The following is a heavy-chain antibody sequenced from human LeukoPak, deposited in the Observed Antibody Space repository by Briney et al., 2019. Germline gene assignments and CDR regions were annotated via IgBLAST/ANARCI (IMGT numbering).Heavy chain of an antibody. CDR1: GFTFSSYG. Sequence: PGGSLRLSCAASGFTFSSYGMHWVRQAPGKGLEWVALIWYDGSSKYYRDSVKGRFTISRDNSKNTLYLQMNSLRDEDTAVYYCAREMGLNIVATFGYWGQGTLVTASS. J-gene: IGHJ4*02. V-gene: IGHV3-33*01. CDR3: AREMGLNIVATFGY. CDR2: IWYDGSSK. D-gene: IGHD5-12*01.